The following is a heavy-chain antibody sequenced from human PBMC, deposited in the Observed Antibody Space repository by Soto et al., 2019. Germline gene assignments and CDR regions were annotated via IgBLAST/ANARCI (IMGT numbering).Heavy chain of an antibody. D-gene: IGHD3-10*01. Sequence: HVQLVQSGAEVKKPGASVKVSCKASGYTFTSYGISWVQQAPGQGLEWMGWIRDYNGNTNYAQKLQGRVTMTTDTSTSTAYMELRSLRSDDTAVYYCAREEWFGETGYFDYWGQGTLVTVSS. CDR1: GYTFTSYG. J-gene: IGHJ4*02. CDR3: AREEWFGETGYFDY. CDR2: IRDYNGNT. V-gene: IGHV1-18*01.